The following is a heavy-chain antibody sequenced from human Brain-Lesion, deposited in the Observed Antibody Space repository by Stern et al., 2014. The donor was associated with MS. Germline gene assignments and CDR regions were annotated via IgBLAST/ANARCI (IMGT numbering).Heavy chain of an antibody. CDR1: GGSISSSTYY. J-gene: IGHJ4*02. D-gene: IGHD1-26*01. Sequence: QVQLVESGPGLVKPSETLSLTCTVSGGSISSSTYYWAWIRQPPGKGLEWIGHIYYSGFTYYNPSLKSRVTISVALSKNHFTLKLSSVTAADTAIYYCARHDSVPRPSQLYSARDRGPGYFDYWGQGTLVTVSS. V-gene: IGHV4-39*01. CDR3: ARHDSVPRPSQLYSARDRGPGYFDY. CDR2: IYYSGFT.